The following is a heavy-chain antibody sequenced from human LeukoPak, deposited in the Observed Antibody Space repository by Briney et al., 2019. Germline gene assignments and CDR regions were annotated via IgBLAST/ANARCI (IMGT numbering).Heavy chain of an antibody. V-gene: IGHV3-23*01. CDR3: ATGIQLWWTFDS. J-gene: IGHJ4*02. CDR2: VTSGGDT. CDR1: GFTFSTYA. D-gene: IGHD5-18*01. Sequence: GGSLRLSCAASGFTFSTYAMNWVRQAPGKELEWVSSVTSGGDTYYADSVKGRFTITRDNSKNTLSLQMSSLRAEDTAIYYCATGIQLWWTFDSWGQGTLVTVSS.